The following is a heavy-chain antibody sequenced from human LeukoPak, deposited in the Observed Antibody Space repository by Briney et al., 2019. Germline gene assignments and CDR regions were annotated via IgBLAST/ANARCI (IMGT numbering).Heavy chain of an antibody. D-gene: IGHD3-22*01. CDR2: ISWNSGSI. CDR1: GFTFDDYA. CDR3: ARAPLTRYRYESSFDHDTFYYYMDV. J-gene: IGHJ6*03. V-gene: IGHV3-9*01. Sequence: PGGSLRLSCAASGFTFDDYAMQWVRQAPGQGLEWVSGISWNSGSIGYADSVKGRFTISRDNAKNSLYLQMDRLRAEHTAFYYCARAPLTRYRYESSFDHDTFYYYMDVWGKGTTVTVSS.